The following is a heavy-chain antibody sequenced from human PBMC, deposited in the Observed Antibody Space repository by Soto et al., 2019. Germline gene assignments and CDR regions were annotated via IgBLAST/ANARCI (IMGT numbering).Heavy chain of an antibody. J-gene: IGHJ4*02. V-gene: IGHV4-39*01. CDR3: ARHTPAISISDH. CDR2: IYYSGST. CDR1: GGSISSSSYY. Sequence: QLQLQESGPGLVKPSETLSLTCTVSGGSISSSSYYWGWIRQPPGKGLEWIGSIYYSGSTYYNPAFKSRVTKSVATSKHQFSLRRSSVPAADTAVYYCARHTPAISISDHWGQGALVTVSS. D-gene: IGHD2-15*01.